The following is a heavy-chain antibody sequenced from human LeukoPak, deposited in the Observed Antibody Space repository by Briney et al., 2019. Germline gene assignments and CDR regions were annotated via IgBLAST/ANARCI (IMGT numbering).Heavy chain of an antibody. CDR3: ARLRQGVMAQNWFDP. J-gene: IGHJ5*02. CDR1: GGSISSYY. Sequence: SETLSLTCTVSGGSISSYYWSWIRQPPGKGLEWIGYIYYSGSTNYNPSLKSRVTISVDTSKNQFSLKLSSVTAADTAVYYCARLRQGVMAQNWFDPWGQGTLVTVSS. CDR2: IYYSGST. D-gene: IGHD3-16*01. V-gene: IGHV4-59*12.